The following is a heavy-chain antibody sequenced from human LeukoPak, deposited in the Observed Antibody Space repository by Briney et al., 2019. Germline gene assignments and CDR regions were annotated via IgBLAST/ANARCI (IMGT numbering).Heavy chain of an antibody. CDR2: IYYRGST. J-gene: IGHJ5*02. CDR3: ARGINGWFDP. CDR1: GGSVSSGSYY. V-gene: IGHV4-61*01. D-gene: IGHD5-24*01. Sequence: SETLSLTCTVSGGSVSSGSYYWSWIRQPPGKGLEWIGYIYYRGSTNYNPSLKSRVTISVDTSKNQFSLKLSSVTAADTAVYYCARGINGWFDPWGQGTLVTVSS.